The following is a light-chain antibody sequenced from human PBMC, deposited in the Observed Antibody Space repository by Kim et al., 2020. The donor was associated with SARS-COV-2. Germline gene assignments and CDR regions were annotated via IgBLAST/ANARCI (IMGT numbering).Light chain of an antibody. J-gene: IGKJ4*01. CDR2: DAS. V-gene: IGKV3-11*01. CDR3: QQRIHWPLT. Sequence: LSPGERATLSCRASQGVGSYLAWYQQKPGQAPRLLIYDASNRATDIPARFSGSGSGTDFTLTISSLEPEDFAVYYCQQRIHWPLTFGGGTKVDIK. CDR1: QGVGSY.